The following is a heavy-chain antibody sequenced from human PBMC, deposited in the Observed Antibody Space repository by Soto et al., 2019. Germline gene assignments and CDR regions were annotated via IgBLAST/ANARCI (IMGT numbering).Heavy chain of an antibody. V-gene: IGHV4-59*01. CDR3: ALRSMAVVPEY. D-gene: IGHD3-22*01. J-gene: IGHJ4*02. CDR2: LYYGRSA. Sequence: QVQLQESGPGLVKPSETLSLICAVSGDSISSYYCMWIRQPPGKGLESIGYLYYGRSANYNPSLKRRXTXSXXTSTNHCSLTLSSMTAADTAVYYCALRSMAVVPEYWGQGTLVTVSS. CDR1: GDSISSYY.